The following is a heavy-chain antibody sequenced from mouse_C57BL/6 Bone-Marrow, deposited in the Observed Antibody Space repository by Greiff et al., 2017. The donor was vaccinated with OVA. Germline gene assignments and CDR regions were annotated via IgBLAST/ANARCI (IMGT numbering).Heavy chain of an antibody. J-gene: IGHJ3*01. Sequence: VQLQESGAELVRPGASVKLSCKASGFTFTDYYIHWVKQRPGQGLEWIARIYPGSGNTYYNEKFKGKATLTAEKSSSTAYMQLSSLTSEDSAVYFCARGGYSFAYWGQGTLVTVSA. V-gene: IGHV1-76*01. CDR2: IYPGSGNT. CDR3: ARGGYSFAY. CDR1: GFTFTDYY. D-gene: IGHD2-3*01.